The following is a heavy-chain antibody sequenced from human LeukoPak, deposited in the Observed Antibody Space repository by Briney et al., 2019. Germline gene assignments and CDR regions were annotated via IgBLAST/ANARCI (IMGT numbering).Heavy chain of an antibody. Sequence: GGSLRLSCAASGFPFSDYYMSWIRQAPGKGLEWVSYISSSGDTIYYADSVKGRFTISRDNAKNSVHLQMNSLRAEDTAVYYCARVVHYGSGPAVGWGQGTLVTVSS. D-gene: IGHD3-10*01. CDR2: ISSSGDTI. J-gene: IGHJ4*02. CDR1: GFPFSDYY. CDR3: ARVVHYGSGPAVG. V-gene: IGHV3-11*01.